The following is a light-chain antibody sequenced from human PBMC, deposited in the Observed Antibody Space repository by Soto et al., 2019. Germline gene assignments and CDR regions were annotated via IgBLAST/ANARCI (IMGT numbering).Light chain of an antibody. CDR3: SSCTSSSTLV. CDR2: DVT. CDR1: SSDVGGYNF. J-gene: IGLJ2*01. Sequence: QSALTQPASVSGSPGQSITIFCTGTSSDVGGYNFVSWYQQHPGKAPKLMIYDVTNRPSGVSNRFSGSKSGNTASLTISGLQAEDEAYYYFSSCTSSSTLVFGGGTKVTVL. V-gene: IGLV2-14*01.